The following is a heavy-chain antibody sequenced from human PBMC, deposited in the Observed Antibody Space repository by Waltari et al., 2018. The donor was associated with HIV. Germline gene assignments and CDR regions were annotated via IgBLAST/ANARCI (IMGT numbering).Heavy chain of an antibody. Sequence: AESGGRLIQPGGSLGLSCTASTFSVSDKHVTWIRQAPGGALEWVGGSYPEDTTHYADSVSGRFTISRAKSRTTVLLLMNGLFVDDTATYFCATGVRYYGPWGQGTRVTVSS. CDR1: TFSVSDKH. J-gene: IGHJ5*02. D-gene: IGHD3-10*01. V-gene: IGHV3-53*01. CDR3: ATGVRYYGP. CDR2: SYPEDTT.